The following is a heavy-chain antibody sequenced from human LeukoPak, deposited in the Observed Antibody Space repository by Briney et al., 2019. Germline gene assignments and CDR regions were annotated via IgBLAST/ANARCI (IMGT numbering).Heavy chain of an antibody. Sequence: SETLSLTCAVYGGSFSGYYWSWIRQPPGKGLEWIGEINHSGSTNYNPSLKSRVTISVDTSKNQFSLKLSSVTAADTAFYYCARSTGWYAFTWGQGILVTVSS. CDR3: ARSTGWYAFT. CDR2: INHSGST. J-gene: IGHJ4*02. D-gene: IGHD2-2*01. CDR1: GGSFSGYY. V-gene: IGHV4-34*01.